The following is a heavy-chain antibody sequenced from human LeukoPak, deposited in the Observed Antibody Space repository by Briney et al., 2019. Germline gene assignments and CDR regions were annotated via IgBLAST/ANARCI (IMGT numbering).Heavy chain of an antibody. D-gene: IGHD6-19*01. Sequence: GASVKVSCKASGYTFTSYGISWARQAPGQGLEWMGWISAYNGNTNYAQKLQGRVTMTTDTSTSTAYMELSSLRSEDTAVYYCAGTQYSSGLYYFDYWGQGTLVTVSS. CDR2: ISAYNGNT. V-gene: IGHV1-18*01. CDR1: GYTFTSYG. J-gene: IGHJ4*02. CDR3: AGTQYSSGLYYFDY.